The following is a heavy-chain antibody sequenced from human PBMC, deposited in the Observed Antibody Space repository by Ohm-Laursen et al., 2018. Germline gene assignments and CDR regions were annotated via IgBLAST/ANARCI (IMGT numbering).Heavy chain of an antibody. CDR1: GFPFNTYA. D-gene: IGHD3-22*01. V-gene: IGHV3-33*08. J-gene: IGHJ4*02. CDR2: IWYDGSNK. Sequence: SLRLSCAATGFPFNTYAMSWVRQAPGKGLEWVAVIWYDGSNKYYADSVKGRFTISRDNSKNTLYLQMNSLRAEDTAVYYCARDRVPYYENDYWGQGTLVTVSS. CDR3: ARDRVPYYENDY.